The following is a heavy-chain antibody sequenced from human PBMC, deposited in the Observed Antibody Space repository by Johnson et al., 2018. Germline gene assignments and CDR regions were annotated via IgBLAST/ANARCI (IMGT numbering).Heavy chain of an antibody. D-gene: IGHD3-10*01. CDR2: IGTDGDT. CDR1: GFTFSRYE. V-gene: IGHV3-13*01. Sequence: VQLVQSGGGLVQXGGSLRLSCAASGFTFSRYEMPWVRQATGKGLEWVAAIGTDGDTYYPGSVKGRFTLSRENAKNSLYIQMTSLRAGDTAVYYCARAGTIMVRVVIYYYYYGMDVWGQGTTVTVSS. J-gene: IGHJ6*02. CDR3: ARAGTIMVRVVIYYYYYGMDV.